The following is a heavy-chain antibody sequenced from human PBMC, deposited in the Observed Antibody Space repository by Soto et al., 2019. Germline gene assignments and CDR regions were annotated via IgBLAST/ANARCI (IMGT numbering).Heavy chain of an antibody. J-gene: IGHJ6*02. CDR3: ASPVGATPTRFYYYYGMDV. D-gene: IGHD1-26*01. Sequence: QVQLVQSGAEVKKPGSSVKVSCKASGGTFSSYAISWVRQAPGQGLEWMGGIIPIFGTANYAQKFQGRVTITAVKSTSTAYMELSSLRSEDTAVYYCASPVGATPTRFYYYYGMDVWGQGTTVTVSS. V-gene: IGHV1-69*06. CDR1: GGTFSSYA. CDR2: IIPIFGTA.